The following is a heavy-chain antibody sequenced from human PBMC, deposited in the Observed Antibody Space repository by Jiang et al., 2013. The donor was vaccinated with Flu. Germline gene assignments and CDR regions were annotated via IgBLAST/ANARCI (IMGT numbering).Heavy chain of an antibody. V-gene: IGHV1-69*13. J-gene: IGHJ4*02. Sequence: GAEVKKPGASVKVSCKASGGTFSSYAISWVRQAPGQGLEWMGGIIPIFGTANYAQKFQGRVTITADESTSTAYMELSSLRSEDTAVYYCARAPSQYYYDSSGPSPFFDYWGQGTL. CDR1: GGTFSSYA. CDR2: IIPIFGTA. CDR3: ARAPSQYYYDSSGPSPFFDY. D-gene: IGHD3-22*01.